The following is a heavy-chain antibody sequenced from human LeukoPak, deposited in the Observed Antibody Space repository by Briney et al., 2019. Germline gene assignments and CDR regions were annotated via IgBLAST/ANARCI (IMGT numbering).Heavy chain of an antibody. V-gene: IGHV1-69*02. CDR2: IVPVIGVA. D-gene: IGHD3-22*01. CDR1: GDTLITHY. Sequence: SVKVSCKAPGDTLITHYISWVRQAPGQGLEWVGRIVPVIGVATYAQSLQGRVIITADRSTNTAYMELSSLRFEDSAVYFCARHSSRGHYYDFDFWGQGSLVTVSS. J-gene: IGHJ4*02. CDR3: ARHSSRGHYYDFDF.